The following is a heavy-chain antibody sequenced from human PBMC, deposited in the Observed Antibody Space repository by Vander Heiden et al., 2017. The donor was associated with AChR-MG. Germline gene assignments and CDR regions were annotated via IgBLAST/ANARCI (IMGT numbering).Heavy chain of an antibody. CDR3: ARYGDLYYFDY. Sequence: EVQLVESGGGLVQPGGSLRLSCAATGFTFSSYWMGWVRQAPGKGLEWVANIKQDGSEKYYVDSVKGRFTISRDNAKNSLYLQMNSLRAEDTAVYYCARYGDLYYFDYWGQGTLVTVSS. J-gene: IGHJ4*02. V-gene: IGHV3-7*01. D-gene: IGHD4-17*01. CDR1: GFTFSSYW. CDR2: IKQDGSEK.